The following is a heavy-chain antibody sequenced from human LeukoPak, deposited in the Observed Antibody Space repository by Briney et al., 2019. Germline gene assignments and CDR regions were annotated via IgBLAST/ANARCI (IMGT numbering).Heavy chain of an antibody. D-gene: IGHD5-24*01. J-gene: IGHJ4*02. Sequence: GGSLRLSCAGSGFTFSNYWMNWVRQAPGKGLEWVAIIKEDGSQTNYVDSVKGRFTISRDNSKNSLYLQMNSLRAEDTAVYYCAKDRGWLQFDYWGQGALVTVSS. CDR1: GFTFSNYW. CDR3: AKDRGWLQFDY. CDR2: IKEDGSQT. V-gene: IGHV3-7*01.